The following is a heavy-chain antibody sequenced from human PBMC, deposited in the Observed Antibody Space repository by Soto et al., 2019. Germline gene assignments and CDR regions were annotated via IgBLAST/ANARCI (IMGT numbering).Heavy chain of an antibody. CDR2: VHTSGYT. Sequence: SETLSLTCTVSGASVSSFYWSWIRQPAGKGLEWIGRVHTSGYTDFNPSLRSRVTMSVDTSRNQFSLKVTSMTAADTAVYYCAREVAAPLGWFDPWAQGTLVTVSS. D-gene: IGHD6-19*01. V-gene: IGHV4-4*07. J-gene: IGHJ5*02. CDR3: AREVAAPLGWFDP. CDR1: GASVSSFY.